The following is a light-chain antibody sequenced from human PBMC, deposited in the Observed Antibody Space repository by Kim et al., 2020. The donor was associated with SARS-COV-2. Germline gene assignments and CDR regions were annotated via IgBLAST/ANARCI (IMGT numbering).Light chain of an antibody. Sequence: DIQVTQSPSSVSASVGDRVTITCRASQDITNWLAWYQQKPGKAPKLLIYSSSFLQGGVPSRFSGSGSGTDFSLTISDLQPEDVATYFCQQADSFPLTFGGGTKLEI. J-gene: IGKJ4*01. CDR2: SSS. CDR3: QQADSFPLT. CDR1: QDITNW. V-gene: IGKV1-12*01.